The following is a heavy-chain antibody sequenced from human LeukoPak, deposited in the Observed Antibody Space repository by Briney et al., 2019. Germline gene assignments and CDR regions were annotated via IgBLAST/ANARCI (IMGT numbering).Heavy chain of an antibody. V-gene: IGHV3-9*01. J-gene: IGHJ4*02. Sequence: GGSLRLSCAASGFTFDDYAMHWVRQAPGKGLEWVSGTSWNSGSIGYADSVKGRFTISRDNAKNSLYLQMNSLRAEDAALYYCAKAPVGIAAAVLFDYWGQGTLVTVSS. CDR2: TSWNSGSI. CDR3: AKAPVGIAAAVLFDY. CDR1: GFTFDDYA. D-gene: IGHD6-13*01.